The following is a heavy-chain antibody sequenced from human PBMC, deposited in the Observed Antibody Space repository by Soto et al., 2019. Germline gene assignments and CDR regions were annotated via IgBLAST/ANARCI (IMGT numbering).Heavy chain of an antibody. Sequence: GASVKVSCKASGYTFTSYGISWVRQAPGQGLEWMGWISAYNGNTNYAQKLQGRVTMTTHTSTSTAYMELRSLRSDDTAVYYCARPTFEGFYYYDSSFDYWGRGTLVTVSS. CDR1: GYTFTSYG. V-gene: IGHV1-18*04. J-gene: IGHJ4*02. CDR2: ISAYNGNT. CDR3: ARPTFEGFYYYDSSFDY. D-gene: IGHD3-22*01.